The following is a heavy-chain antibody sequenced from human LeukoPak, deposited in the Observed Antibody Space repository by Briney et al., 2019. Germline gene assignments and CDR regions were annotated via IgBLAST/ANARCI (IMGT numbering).Heavy chain of an antibody. Sequence: GGSLRLSCAASGFTFSNYWMHWVRQVPGKGLVWVSRINDDGSATFSADSVKGRFTISRDNAKNTLFLQINSLRAEDTAVYYCAREILAPGKTHDYWGQGTLVTVSS. V-gene: IGHV3-74*01. J-gene: IGHJ4*02. CDR2: INDDGSAT. CDR1: GFTFSNYW. CDR3: AREILAPGKTHDY.